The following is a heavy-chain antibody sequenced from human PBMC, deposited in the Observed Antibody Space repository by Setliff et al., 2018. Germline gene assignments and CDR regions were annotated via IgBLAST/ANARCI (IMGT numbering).Heavy chain of an antibody. CDR3: AGAGSAAAGRKGVFEY. Sequence: GASVKVSCKASGYTFSNYGITWVRQAPGQGLEWMGGIIPLLETAKYAQKFQGRVTITADKSTSTGYMELSSLRSEDTAMYYCAGAGSAAAGRKGVFEYWGQGSLVTVSS. CDR2: IIPLLETA. D-gene: IGHD6-13*01. CDR1: GYTFSNYG. V-gene: IGHV1-69*06. J-gene: IGHJ4*02.